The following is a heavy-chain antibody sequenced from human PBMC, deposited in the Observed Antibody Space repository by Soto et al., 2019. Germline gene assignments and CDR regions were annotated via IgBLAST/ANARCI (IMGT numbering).Heavy chain of an antibody. Sequence: QVQLVESGGGVVQPGTSLRLSCAASGFTFATYGMHWVRQPPGKGLQWVAVTWYDGSENFYGDSVKGRLTISRDSSKNTLNLQMDSLTAEDTAVYYCATGFYSSSIDHWGQGTLVTVTS. V-gene: IGHV3-33*01. CDR3: ATGFYSSSIDH. D-gene: IGHD3-22*01. CDR1: GFTFATYG. CDR2: TWYDGSEN. J-gene: IGHJ4*02.